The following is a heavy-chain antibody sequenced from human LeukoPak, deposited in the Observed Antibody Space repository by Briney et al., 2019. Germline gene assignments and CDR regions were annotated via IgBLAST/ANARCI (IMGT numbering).Heavy chain of an antibody. J-gene: IGHJ4*02. D-gene: IGHD2-15*01. V-gene: IGHV1-69*13. CDR3: ARYSIVVVVAATMNLDN. CDR1: GGTFSSYA. CDR2: IIPIFGTA. Sequence: SVTVSCKASGGTFSSYAISWVRQAPGQGLEWMGGIIPIFGTANYAQKFQGRVTITADESTSTAYMELSSLRSEDTAVYYCARYSIVVVVAATMNLDNWGQGTQVTVSS.